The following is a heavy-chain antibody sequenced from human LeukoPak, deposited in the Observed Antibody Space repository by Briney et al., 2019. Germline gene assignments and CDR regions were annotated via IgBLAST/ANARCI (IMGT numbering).Heavy chain of an antibody. CDR2: INHSGST. Sequence: SETLSLTCAVYGGSFSGYYWSWIRQPPGKGLEWIGEINHSGSTNYNPSRKSRGTISVDTSKDQFSLKLSYVTAADTAVYYCARGGDSGSHQGLDYWGQGTLVTVSS. D-gene: IGHD1-26*01. CDR1: GGSFSGYY. CDR3: ARGGDSGSHQGLDY. J-gene: IGHJ4*02. V-gene: IGHV4-34*01.